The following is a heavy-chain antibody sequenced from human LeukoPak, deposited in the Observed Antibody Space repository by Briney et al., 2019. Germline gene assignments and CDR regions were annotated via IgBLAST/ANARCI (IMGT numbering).Heavy chain of an antibody. CDR3: ASAIAAAARGNWFDP. CDR2: INHSGST. CDR1: GGSFSGYY. Sequence: SETLSLTCAVYGGSFSGYYWSWIRQPPGKGLEWIGEINHSGSTNYNPSLKSRVTISVDTSKNQFSLKLSSVTAADTAVYYCASAIAAAARGNWFDPWGQGTLVTVSP. D-gene: IGHD6-13*01. J-gene: IGHJ5*02. V-gene: IGHV4-34*01.